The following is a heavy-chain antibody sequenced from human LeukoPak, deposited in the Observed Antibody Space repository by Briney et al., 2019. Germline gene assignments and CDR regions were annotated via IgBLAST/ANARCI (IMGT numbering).Heavy chain of an antibody. Sequence: SETLSLTCTVSGGSISGYYWSWIRQPPGKGLEWIGYIYSSVTTNYNPSLKSRVTISADTSKNQFSLKLSSVTPADTAVYYCARESGGSCYWDCWGQGTLVTVSS. CDR3: ARESGGSCYWDC. V-gene: IGHV4-59*01. CDR1: GGSISGYY. J-gene: IGHJ4*02. D-gene: IGHD2-15*01. CDR2: IYSSVTT.